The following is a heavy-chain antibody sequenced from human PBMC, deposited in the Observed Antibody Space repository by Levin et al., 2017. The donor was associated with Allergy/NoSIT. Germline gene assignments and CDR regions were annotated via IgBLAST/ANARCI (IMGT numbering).Heavy chain of an antibody. V-gene: IGHV3-48*01. CDR1: GFTFSSYS. D-gene: IGHD2-15*01. CDR2: ISSSSSTI. CDR3: ARVVVPDAFDI. J-gene: IGHJ3*02. Sequence: GESLKISCAASGFTFSSYSMNWVRQAPGKGLEWVSYISSSSSTIYYADSVKGRFTISRDNAKNSLYLQMNSLRAEDTAVYYCARVVVPDAFDIWGQGTMVTVSS.